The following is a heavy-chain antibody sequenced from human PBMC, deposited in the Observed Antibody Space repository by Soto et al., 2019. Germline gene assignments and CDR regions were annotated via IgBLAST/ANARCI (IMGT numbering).Heavy chain of an antibody. CDR3: TCRPMPTVSNKSCY. D-gene: IGHD4-17*01. Sequence: EVQLVESGGGLVQPGGSLKLSCAASGFTFSGSAMHWVRQASGKGLEWVGRIRSKANSYATAYAASVKGRFTISRDDSKDKAYLQMISLKTEDTAVDYWTCRPMPTVSNKSCYLGQGNLVNGFS. CDR1: GFTFSGSA. CDR2: IRSKANSYAT. V-gene: IGHV3-73*01. J-gene: IGHJ4*02.